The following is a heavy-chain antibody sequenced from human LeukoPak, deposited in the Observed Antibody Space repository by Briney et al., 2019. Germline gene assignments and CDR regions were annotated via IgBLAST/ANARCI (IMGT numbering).Heavy chain of an antibody. V-gene: IGHV5-51*01. Sequence: GESLQISCEGSGYSFTSYWIGWGRQLPGKGLEWMGIIYPGDSDTRYSPSFQGQVTISADKSISTAYLQWSSLKASDTAMYYCARPLSEVAFDIWGQGTMVTVSS. J-gene: IGHJ3*02. CDR3: ARPLSEVAFDI. CDR2: IYPGDSDT. D-gene: IGHD3-3*02. CDR1: GYSFTSYW.